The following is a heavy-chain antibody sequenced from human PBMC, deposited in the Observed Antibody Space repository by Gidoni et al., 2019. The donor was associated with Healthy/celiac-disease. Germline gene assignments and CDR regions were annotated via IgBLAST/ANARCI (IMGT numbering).Heavy chain of an antibody. CDR3: ARDGGLSVTTRFPGY. V-gene: IGHV3-33*01. CDR1: GFTFSSYG. CDR2: IWYDGSNK. J-gene: IGHJ4*02. Sequence: QVQLVESGGGVVQPGRSLRPSCAASGFTFSSYGMHWVRQAPGKGLEWVAVIWYDGSNKYYADSVKGRFTISRDNSKNTLYLQMNSLRAEDTAVYYCARDGGLSVTTRFPGYWGQGTLVTVSS. D-gene: IGHD4-17*01.